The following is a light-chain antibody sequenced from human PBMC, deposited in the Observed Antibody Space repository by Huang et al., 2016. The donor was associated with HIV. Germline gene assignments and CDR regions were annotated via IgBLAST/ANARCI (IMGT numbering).Light chain of an antibody. CDR2: GAS. CDR3: QQYNNWPRDT. V-gene: IGKV3-15*01. CDR1: QSVSSN. J-gene: IGKJ1*01. Sequence: EIVMTQSPATLSVSPGERATLSCRDSQSVSSNLAWYQQKPGQAPRLLIYGASTRATGIPARFSGSGYGTEFTLTISSLQSEDFAVYYCQQYNNWPRDTFGQGTKVEIK.